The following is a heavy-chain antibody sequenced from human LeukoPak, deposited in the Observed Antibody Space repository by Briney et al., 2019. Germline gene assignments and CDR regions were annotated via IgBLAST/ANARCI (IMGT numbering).Heavy chain of an antibody. J-gene: IGHJ4*02. V-gene: IGHV3-30*18. Sequence: PGGSLRLSCAASGFTFSSYGMHWVRRAPGKGLEWVAVISYDGSNKYYADSVKGRFTISRDNSKNTLYLQMDSLRAEDTAVYYCAKGCSGSYYSYFDYWGQGTLVTVSS. CDR3: AKGCSGSYYSYFDY. D-gene: IGHD3-10*02. CDR2: ISYDGSNK. CDR1: GFTFSSYG.